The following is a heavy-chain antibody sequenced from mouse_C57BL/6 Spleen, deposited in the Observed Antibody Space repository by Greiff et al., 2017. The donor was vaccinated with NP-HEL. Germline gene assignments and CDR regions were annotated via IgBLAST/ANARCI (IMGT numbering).Heavy chain of an antibody. CDR3: ARRSGLHYFGYAMDY. D-gene: IGHD1-2*01. CDR2: ISDGGSYT. J-gene: IGHJ4*01. Sequence: EVKLMESGGGLVKPGGSLKLSCAASGFTFSSYAMSWVRQTPEKRLEWVATISDGGSYTYYPDNVKGRFTISRDNAKNNLYLQMSHLKSEDTAMYYCARRSGLHYFGYAMDYWGQGTSVTVSS. CDR1: GFTFSSYA. V-gene: IGHV5-4*03.